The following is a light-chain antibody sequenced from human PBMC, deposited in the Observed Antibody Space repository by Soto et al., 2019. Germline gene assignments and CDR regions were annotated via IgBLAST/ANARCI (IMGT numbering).Light chain of an antibody. CDR1: QAIRNF. CDR2: GAS. CDR3: QEVDSYPYN. Sequence: DIQLTQSPSFLSASIGDSVTITCRASQAIRNFMAWHQQKPGKAPKVLIFGASTLHSGVPSRFSGSGSGAEFSLTINGLQPEDFATYYCQEVDSYPYNFGQGTKLEIK. V-gene: IGKV1-9*01. J-gene: IGKJ2*01.